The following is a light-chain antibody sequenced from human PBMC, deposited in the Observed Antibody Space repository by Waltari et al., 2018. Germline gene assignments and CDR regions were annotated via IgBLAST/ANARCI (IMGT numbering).Light chain of an antibody. Sequence: DIQMTQSPSSMSASGGDSVPITCRASQIIGTCLIWDQVKPGRAPRVLIYAAYSLQSGVPSRFSGSGSGTDFTLTISSLQVEDFATYYCQQSYTTPLTFGGGTKVEVK. J-gene: IGKJ4*01. CDR3: QQSYTTPLT. CDR1: QIIGTC. V-gene: IGKV1-39*01. CDR2: AAY.